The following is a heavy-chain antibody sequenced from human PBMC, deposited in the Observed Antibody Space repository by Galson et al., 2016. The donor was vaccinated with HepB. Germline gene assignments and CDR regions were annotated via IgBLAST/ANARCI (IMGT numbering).Heavy chain of an antibody. V-gene: IGHV4-59*01. CDR3: ARNQKWDLKIGTSIVFDY. J-gene: IGHJ4*02. Sequence: SETLSLTCNVSGGSIRSYYWGWLRQPPGKGLEWIGYMYYIGTPNYNPSLKSRVIISIDTSKNQFSLKLTSVTAADTAVYYCARNQKWDLKIGTSIVFDYWGQGTLVTASA. D-gene: IGHD1-26*01. CDR2: MYYIGTP. CDR1: GGSIRSYY.